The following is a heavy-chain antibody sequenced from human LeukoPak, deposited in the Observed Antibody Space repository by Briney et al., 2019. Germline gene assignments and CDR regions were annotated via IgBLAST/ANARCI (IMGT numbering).Heavy chain of an antibody. D-gene: IGHD5-12*01. CDR2: IYHSGST. J-gene: IGHJ4*02. CDR3: ARRYREFDY. CDR1: GYSISSGYY. V-gene: IGHV4-38-2*02. Sequence: SETLSLTCTVSGYSISSGYYWGWIRQPPGKGLEWIGSIYHSGSTYYNPSLKSRVTISVDTSKNQFSLKLSSVTAADTAVYYCARRYREFDYWGQETLVTVSS.